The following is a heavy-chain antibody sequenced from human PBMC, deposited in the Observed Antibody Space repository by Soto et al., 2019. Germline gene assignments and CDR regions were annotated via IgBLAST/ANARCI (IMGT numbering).Heavy chain of an antibody. Sequence: SETLSLTCTVSGGSISSYYWSWIRQPPGKGLEWIGYIYYSGSTNYNPSLKSRVTISVDTSKNQFSLKLSSVTAADTAVYYCARLGHVYYYDSSGYREYFQHRGQGTLVTVSS. J-gene: IGHJ1*01. V-gene: IGHV4-59*01. CDR3: ARLGHVYYYDSSGYREYFQH. CDR2: IYYSGST. CDR1: GGSISSYY. D-gene: IGHD3-22*01.